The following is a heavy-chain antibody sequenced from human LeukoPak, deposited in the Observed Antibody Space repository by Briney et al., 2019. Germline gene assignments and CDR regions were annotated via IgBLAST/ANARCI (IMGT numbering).Heavy chain of an antibody. CDR1: GASISSGTYY. D-gene: IGHD2-21*01. V-gene: IGHV4-61*02. CDR3: ARYGLVFSFDP. Sequence: PSETLSLTCTVSGASISSGTYYWSWIRQPAGKGLEWIGRIYASGSTHYNPSLKSRVTISVDTSKNQFSLKLSSVTAADTAVYYCARYGLVFSFDPWGQGTLITVSS. CDR2: IYASGST. J-gene: IGHJ5*02.